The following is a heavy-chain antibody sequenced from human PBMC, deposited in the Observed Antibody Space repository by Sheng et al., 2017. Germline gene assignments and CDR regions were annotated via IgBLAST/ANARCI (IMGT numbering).Heavy chain of an antibody. CDR1: IHFTNYA. Sequence: DVQLLESGGGLVQPGGSREPLLCSLWIHFTNYAMTWVRQAPGKGLEWVSGISGSGATTFYTDSVKGRFTISRDNSKNTLFLQINSLRADDTAVYYCAAGRDNYGDNSGSPITSWGQGTRVTVSS. CDR3: AAGRDNYGDNSGSPITS. V-gene: IGHV3-23*01. D-gene: IGHD4-17*01. CDR2: ISGSGATT. J-gene: IGHJ5*02.